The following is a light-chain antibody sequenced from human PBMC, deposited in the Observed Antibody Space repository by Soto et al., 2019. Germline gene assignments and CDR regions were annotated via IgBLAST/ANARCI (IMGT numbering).Light chain of an antibody. CDR1: QSISSNS. CDR2: SAF. CDR3: QHYGTSPPYT. J-gene: IGKJ2*01. Sequence: EIVLTQSPGTLSLSPGERASLSCRASQSISSNSLVWYQQKPGQAPRFVIYSAFSRATGIPDRFSGSGSGTDFTLTISRLEPEDFAVDYCQHYGTSPPYTFGQGTKLEIK. V-gene: IGKV3-20*01.